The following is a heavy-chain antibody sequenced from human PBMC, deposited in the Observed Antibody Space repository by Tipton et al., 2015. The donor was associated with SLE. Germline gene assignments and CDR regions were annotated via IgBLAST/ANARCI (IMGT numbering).Heavy chain of an antibody. D-gene: IGHD1-26*01. CDR3: ARETLGDYYYYMDV. J-gene: IGHJ6*03. Sequence: TLSLTCTVSSGSIYGSSYYWTWIRQSPVKGLDWIGQITDSGRAIYNPSLKSRVSISVDSSKSQFSLTLNSVTAADTAVYYCARETLGDYYYYMDVWDKGTTVTVSS. CDR1: SGSIYGSSYY. V-gene: IGHV4-39*07. CDR2: ITDSGRA.